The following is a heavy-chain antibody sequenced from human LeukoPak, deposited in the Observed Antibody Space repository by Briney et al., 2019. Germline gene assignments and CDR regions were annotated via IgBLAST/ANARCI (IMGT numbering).Heavy chain of an antibody. CDR1: GFIFSSYS. Sequence: PGGSLRLSCAVSGFIFSSYSMNWVRQAPGKGLEWVSSISTSSIYIYYADSVKGRFTISRDNAKNSLYLQMNSLRAEDTAVYYCARGQDTVITSRDAFDIWGQGTMVTVS. D-gene: IGHD4-23*01. CDR3: ARGQDTVITSRDAFDI. V-gene: IGHV3-21*01. J-gene: IGHJ3*02. CDR2: ISTSSIYI.